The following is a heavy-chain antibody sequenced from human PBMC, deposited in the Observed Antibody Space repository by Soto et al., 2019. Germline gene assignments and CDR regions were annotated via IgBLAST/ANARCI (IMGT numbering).Heavy chain of an antibody. J-gene: IGHJ5*02. D-gene: IGHD3-10*01. CDR1: GYSFTSYW. Sequence: GESLKISCKGSGYSFTSYWIGWVRQMPGKGLEWMGIIYPGDSDTRYSPSFQGQVTISADKSIGTAYLQWSSLKASDTDMYYCARSHYYGSGSYYNVQAWFDPWGQGTLVTVSS. V-gene: IGHV5-51*01. CDR2: IYPGDSDT. CDR3: ARSHYYGSGSYYNVQAWFDP.